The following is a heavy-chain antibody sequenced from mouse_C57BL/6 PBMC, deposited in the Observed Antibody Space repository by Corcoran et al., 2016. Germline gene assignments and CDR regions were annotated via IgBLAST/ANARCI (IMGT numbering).Heavy chain of an antibody. J-gene: IGHJ4*01. CDR2: INPNNGGT. D-gene: IGHD2-1*01. CDR1: GYTFTDYY. Sequence: EVQLQQSGPELVKPGASVKISCKASGYTFTDYYMNWVKQSHGKSLEWIGDINPNNGGTSYNQKFKGKATLTVDKSSSRAYMELRSLTSEDSAVYYCAKDGNYEGAMDYWGQGTSVTVSS. CDR3: AKDGNYEGAMDY. V-gene: IGHV1-26*01.